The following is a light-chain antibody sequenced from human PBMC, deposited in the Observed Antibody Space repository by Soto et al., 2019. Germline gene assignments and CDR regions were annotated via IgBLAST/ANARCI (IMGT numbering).Light chain of an antibody. CDR2: TTN. CDR1: SSNIGTSS. Sequence: QSVLTQPHSASGTPGQRVTISCSGSSSNIGTSSVHWFQQLPGTAPKLLISTTNQRPSGVPERFCGSTSGTSASLAISGLESDDDADYYCAVYVDSLNGHVFGTGTKLTVL. V-gene: IGLV1-44*01. J-gene: IGLJ1*01. CDR3: AVYVDSLNGHV.